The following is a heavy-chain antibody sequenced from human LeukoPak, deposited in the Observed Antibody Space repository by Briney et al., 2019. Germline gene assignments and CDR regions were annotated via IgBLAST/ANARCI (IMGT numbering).Heavy chain of an antibody. J-gene: IGHJ4*02. CDR2: IKHDASEK. Sequence: GGSLRLSCAASGFTFSSYWRAWVRQTPGKGLEWVANIKHDASEKYYVDSVKGRFTISRDNAQNSFYLQMNSLSAEDTAVYYCARDRGSTGYDLYHYWGQGTLVTVSS. CDR3: ARDRGSTGYDLYHY. CDR1: GFTFSSYW. D-gene: IGHD5-12*01. V-gene: IGHV3-7*01.